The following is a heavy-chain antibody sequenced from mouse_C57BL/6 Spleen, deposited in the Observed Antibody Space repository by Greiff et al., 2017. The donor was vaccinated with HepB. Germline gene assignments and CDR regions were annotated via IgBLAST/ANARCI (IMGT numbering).Heavy chain of an antibody. V-gene: IGHV5-16*01. J-gene: IGHJ2*01. D-gene: IGHD3-3*01. CDR3: ARDRGDGDYFDY. Sequence: EVQLVESEGGLVQPGSSMKLSCTASGFTFSDYYMAWVRQVPEKGLEWVANINYDGSSTYYLDSLKSRFIISRDNAKNILYLQMSSLKSEDTATYYCARDRGDGDYFDYWGQGTTLTVSS. CDR2: INYDGSST. CDR1: GFTFSDYY.